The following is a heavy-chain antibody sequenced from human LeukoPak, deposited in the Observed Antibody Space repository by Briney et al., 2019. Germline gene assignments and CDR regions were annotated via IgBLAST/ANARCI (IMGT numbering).Heavy chain of an antibody. Sequence: ASVKVSCKASGYTFTSYYMHWVRQAPGQGLEWMGIINPSGGSTSSAQKFQGRVTMTGDRSTSTVYMELSSLRSEDTAVYYCARDRVSGTRAYYYYYYGMDVWGQATTVTVSS. V-gene: IGHV1-46*01. CDR2: INPSGGST. CDR3: ARDRVSGTRAYYYYYYGMDV. D-gene: IGHD6-19*01. J-gene: IGHJ6*02. CDR1: GYTFTSYY.